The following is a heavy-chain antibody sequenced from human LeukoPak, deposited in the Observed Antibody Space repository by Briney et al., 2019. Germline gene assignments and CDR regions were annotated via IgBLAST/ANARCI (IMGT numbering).Heavy chain of an antibody. V-gene: IGHV3-9*01. CDR3: AKGKWIQLWYDAFDI. J-gene: IGHJ3*02. CDR1: GFTFDDYA. CDR2: ISWNSGSI. Sequence: GGSLRLSCAASGFTFDDYAMHWVRQAPGKGLEWVSGISWNSGSIGYADSVKGRFTISRDNAKNSLYLQMNSLRAEDTALYYCAKGKWIQLWYDAFDIWGQGTMVTVSS. D-gene: IGHD5-18*01.